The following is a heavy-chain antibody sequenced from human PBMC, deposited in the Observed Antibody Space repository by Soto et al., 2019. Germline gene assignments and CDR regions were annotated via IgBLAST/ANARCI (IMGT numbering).Heavy chain of an antibody. J-gene: IGHJ4*02. D-gene: IGHD3-22*01. V-gene: IGHV3-48*03. CDR3: ARVSYYASSGYYGY. CDR1: GFTFSSYE. CDR2: ISSSGSTI. Sequence: PGGSLRLSCAASGFTFSSYEMNWVRQAPGKGLEWVSYISSSGSTIYYADSVKGRFTISRDNAKNSLYLQMNSLRAEDTAVYYCARVSYYASSGYYGYWGEGTLVTVSS.